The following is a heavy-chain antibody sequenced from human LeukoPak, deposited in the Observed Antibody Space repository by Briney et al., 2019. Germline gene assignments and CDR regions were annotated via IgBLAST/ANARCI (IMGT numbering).Heavy chain of an antibody. CDR2: INHSGST. CDR3: ARDRQQLVHYFDY. Sequence: PSETLSLTCAVYGGSFSGYYWSWIRLPPGKGLEWIGEINHSGSTNYNPSLKSRVTISVDTSKNQFSLKLSSVTAADTAVYYCARDRQQLVHYFDYWGQGTLVTVSS. J-gene: IGHJ4*02. CDR1: GGSFSGYY. D-gene: IGHD6-13*01. V-gene: IGHV4-34*01.